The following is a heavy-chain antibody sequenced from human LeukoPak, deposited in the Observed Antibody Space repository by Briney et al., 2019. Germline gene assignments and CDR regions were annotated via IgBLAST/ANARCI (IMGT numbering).Heavy chain of an antibody. D-gene: IGHD3-16*01. CDR3: ARLDRGYFDY. V-gene: IGHV3-7*01. J-gene: IGHJ4*02. Sequence: GGSLRLSCAASGFTFSNYWMSWVRQAPGKGLEWVANIKQDGSEKYYVDSVKGRFTISRDNAKNSLYLQMNSLRAEDTAVYYCARLDRGYFDYWGQGTLVTVSS. CDR2: IKQDGSEK. CDR1: GFTFSNYW.